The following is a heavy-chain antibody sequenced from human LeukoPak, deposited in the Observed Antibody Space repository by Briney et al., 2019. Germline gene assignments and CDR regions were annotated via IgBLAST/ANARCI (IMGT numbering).Heavy chain of an antibody. Sequence: GGSLRLSCAASGFTFSDYYMSWIRQAPGKGLEWVSYISGSTSYTNYADSVKGRFTISRDNAKNSLYLQMNSLRAEDTAVYYCARDRSWGSGYNYGMDVWGQGTTVTVAS. D-gene: IGHD2-15*01. V-gene: IGHV3-11*05. J-gene: IGHJ6*02. CDR3: ARDRSWGSGYNYGMDV. CDR1: GFTFSDYY. CDR2: ISGSTSYT.